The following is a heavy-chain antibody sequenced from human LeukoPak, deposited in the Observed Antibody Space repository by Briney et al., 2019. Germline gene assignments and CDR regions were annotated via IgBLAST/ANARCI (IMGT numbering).Heavy chain of an antibody. CDR3: ARDESPSDY. CDR1: GFTFSSSA. CDR2: INSSGGRT. Sequence: PGGSLRLSCTTSGFTFSSSAMSWVRQAPGKGLEWVSDINSSGGRTYYADSVKGRFTISRDNAKNSLSLQMNSLRAEDTAVYYCARDESPSDYWGQGTLVTVSS. J-gene: IGHJ4*02. V-gene: IGHV3-23*01.